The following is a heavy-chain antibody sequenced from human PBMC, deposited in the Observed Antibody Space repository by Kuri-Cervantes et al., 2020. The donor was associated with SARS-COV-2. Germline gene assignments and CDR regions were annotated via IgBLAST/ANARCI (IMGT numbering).Heavy chain of an antibody. CDR1: GFTFSSYG. J-gene: IGHJ4*01. CDR2: IWYVGSNK. D-gene: IGHD6-6*01. V-gene: IGHV3-33*01. Sequence: GESLKISCAASGFTFSSYGMHWVRQAPGKGLEWVAVIWYVGSNKYYADSVKGRFTISRDNSKNTLYLQMNSLRAEDTAVYYCARDYIAARPGLDYWGHGTRVTVSS. CDR3: ARDYIAARPGLDY.